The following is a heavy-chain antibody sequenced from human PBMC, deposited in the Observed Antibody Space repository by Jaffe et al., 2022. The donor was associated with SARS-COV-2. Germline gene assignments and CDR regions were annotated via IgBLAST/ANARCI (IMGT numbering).Heavy chain of an antibody. V-gene: IGHV3-7*01. CDR2: IKQDGSEK. CDR3: ARGGCSTSCYRGPYYGMDV. CDR1: GFTFSSYW. Sequence: EVQLVESGGGLVQPGGSLRLSCAASGFTFSSYWMSWVRQAPGKGLEWVANIKQDGSEKYYVDSVKGRFTISRDNAKNSLYLQMNSLRAEDTAVYYCARGGCSTSCYRGPYYGMDVWGQGTTVTVSS. D-gene: IGHD2-2*01. J-gene: IGHJ6*02.